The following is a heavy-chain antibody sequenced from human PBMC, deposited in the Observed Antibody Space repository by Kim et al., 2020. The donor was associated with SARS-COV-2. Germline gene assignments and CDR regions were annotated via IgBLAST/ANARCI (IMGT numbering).Heavy chain of an antibody. J-gene: IGHJ4*01. V-gene: IGHV3-74*01. Sequence: GGSLRLSCAASGLSFSSNWMHWVRQAPRKGLVWVSRISGDGSITNYADSVKGRFTISRDNAKNTLYLQMNSLRDEDTAVYYCVRQKYCSTTSCPFDYWG. D-gene: IGHD2-2*01. CDR3: VRQKYCSTTSCPFDY. CDR2: ISGDGSIT. CDR1: GLSFSSNW.